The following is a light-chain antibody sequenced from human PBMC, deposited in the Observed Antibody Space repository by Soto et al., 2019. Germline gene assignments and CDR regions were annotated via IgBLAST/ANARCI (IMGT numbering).Light chain of an antibody. J-gene: IGKJ4*01. CDR1: QGIGTY. CDR2: AAS. CDR3: PQVNSHPLT. V-gene: IGKV1-9*01. Sequence: DIQLTQSSSFLSASVGDRVTITCRASQGIGTYVAWYQQKPGTAPNLLIYAASTLQSGVPSRFSGSASGTEFTLTISSLQPEDFATYYCPQVNSHPLTFGGGTKV.